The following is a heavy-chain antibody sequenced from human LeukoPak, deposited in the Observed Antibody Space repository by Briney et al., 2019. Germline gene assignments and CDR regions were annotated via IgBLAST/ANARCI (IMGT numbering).Heavy chain of an antibody. CDR2: IYSGGST. CDR3: AREGYFDWLSDPEDAFDI. J-gene: IGHJ3*02. V-gene: IGHV3-66*01. CDR1: GFTVSSNY. D-gene: IGHD3-9*01. Sequence: PGRSLRLSCAASGFTVSSNYMSWVRQAPGKGLEWVSVIYSGGSTYYADSVKGRFTIPRDNSKNTLYLQMNSLRAEDTAVYYCAREGYFDWLSDPEDAFDIWGQGTMVTVSS.